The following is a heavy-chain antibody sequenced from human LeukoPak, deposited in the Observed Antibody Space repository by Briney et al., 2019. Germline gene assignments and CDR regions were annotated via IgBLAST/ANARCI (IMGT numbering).Heavy chain of an antibody. Sequence: ASVEVSCKTSGYTFTGYYMHWVRQAPGQGLEWMGRMNPNSGGTTFAQKFQGRVTLTRDTSISTAYMDLSSLRSDDTAVYYCARAQRDYDILTGYYAPYLDHWGQGALVTVSS. CDR3: ARAQRDYDILTGYYAPYLDH. CDR1: GYTFTGYY. J-gene: IGHJ4*02. CDR2: MNPNSGGT. D-gene: IGHD3-9*01. V-gene: IGHV1-2*06.